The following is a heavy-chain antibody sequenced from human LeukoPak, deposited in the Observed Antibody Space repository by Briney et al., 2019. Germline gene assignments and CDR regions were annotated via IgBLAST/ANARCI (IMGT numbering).Heavy chain of an antibody. D-gene: IGHD2-15*01. CDR3: ARLLGYCSGGSCYYFDY. CDR2: IPYSGST. Sequence: SETLSLTCTVSGGYISSYYWNWIRQPPGKGLEWIGYIPYSGSTNYNPSLKSRVTISVDTSKNQFSLKLSSVTAADTAVYYCARLLGYCSGGSCYYFDYWGQGTLVTVSS. CDR1: GGYISSYY. J-gene: IGHJ4*02. V-gene: IGHV4-59*08.